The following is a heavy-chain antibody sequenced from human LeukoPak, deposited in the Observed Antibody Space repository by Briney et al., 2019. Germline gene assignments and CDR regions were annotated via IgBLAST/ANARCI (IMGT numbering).Heavy chain of an antibody. CDR3: AKDAIVVVVDAIGGLDY. D-gene: IGHD2-15*01. V-gene: IGHV3-21*04. CDR2: ISSSSSYI. CDR1: GFTLSSYS. Sequence: GSLRLSSAASGFTLSSYSTNWVRQAPGKGLEWVSSISSSSSYIYYADYVKGRFTISRDNSKNTLYLQMNSLRAEDTAVYYCAKDAIVVVVDAIGGLDYWGQGTLVTVSS. J-gene: IGHJ4*02.